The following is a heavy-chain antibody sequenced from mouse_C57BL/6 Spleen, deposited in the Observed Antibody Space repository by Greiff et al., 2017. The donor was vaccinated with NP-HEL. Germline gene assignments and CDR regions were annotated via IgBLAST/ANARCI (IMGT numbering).Heavy chain of an antibody. J-gene: IGHJ4*01. D-gene: IGHD2-3*01. CDR1: GYTFTSYW. CDR3: ARGGLLGGMDY. Sequence: QVHVKQPGAELVKPGASVKLSCKASGYTFTSYWMHWVKQRPGQGLEWIGMIHPNSGSTNYNEKFKSKATLTVDKSSSTAYMQLSSLTSEDSAVYYCARGGLLGGMDYWGQGTSVTVSS. CDR2: IHPNSGST. V-gene: IGHV1-64*01.